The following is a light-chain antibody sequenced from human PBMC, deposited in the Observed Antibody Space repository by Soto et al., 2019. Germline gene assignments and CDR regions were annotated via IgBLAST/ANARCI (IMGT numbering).Light chain of an antibody. CDR1: QSISSW. CDR2: DAS. J-gene: IGKJ1*01. Sequence: IQMTQSPSTLSASVGDRVTITCRASQSISSWLAWYQQKPGKAPKLLIYDASSLESGVPSRLSGSGSGTEFTLTINSLQPDDFGTYYCQQYNSYSPRTFGQGTKVDIK. V-gene: IGKV1-5*01. CDR3: QQYNSYSPRT.